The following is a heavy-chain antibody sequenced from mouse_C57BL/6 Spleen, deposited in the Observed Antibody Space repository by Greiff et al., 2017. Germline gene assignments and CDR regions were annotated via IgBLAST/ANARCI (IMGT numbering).Heavy chain of an antibody. J-gene: IGHJ3*01. Sequence: VQLQQSGAELVKPGASVKLSCTASGFNINDYYMHWVKQRTEQGLEWIGRIDPEDGDTKYAPKFQGKATITADTSSNTAYLQLSSLTSEDTAVYYGARDSSGYVWCAYWGQGTLVTVSA. CDR3: ARDSSGYVWCAY. CDR2: IDPEDGDT. D-gene: IGHD3-2*02. V-gene: IGHV14-2*01. CDR1: GFNINDYY.